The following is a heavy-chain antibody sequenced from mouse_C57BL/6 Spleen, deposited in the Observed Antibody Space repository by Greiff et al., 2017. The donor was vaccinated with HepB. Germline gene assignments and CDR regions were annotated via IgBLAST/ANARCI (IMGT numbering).Heavy chain of an antibody. J-gene: IGHJ4*01. V-gene: IGHV1-59*01. CDR2: IDPSDSYT. Sequence: QVQLQQPGAELVRPGTSVKLSCKASGYTFTSYWMHWVKQRPGQGLEWIGVIDPSDSYTNYNQKFKGKATLTVDTSSSTAYMQLSSLTSEDSAVYYCANSYGNYRYAMDYWGQGTSVTVSS. CDR1: GYTFTSYW. D-gene: IGHD2-1*01. CDR3: ANSYGNYRYAMDY.